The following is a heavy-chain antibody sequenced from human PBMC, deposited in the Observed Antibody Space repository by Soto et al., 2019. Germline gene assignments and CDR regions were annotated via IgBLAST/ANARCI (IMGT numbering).Heavy chain of an antibody. J-gene: IGHJ4*02. CDR3: VRHAQWIIRAY. CDR2: IYHSGST. D-gene: IGHD5-12*01. CDR1: GGSISSGGYS. Sequence: PSETLSLTCAVSGGSISSGGYSWSWIRQPPGKGLEWIGYIYHSGSTYYNPSLKSRVTLFVDTSKNQFSLKLSSVTAADTAVYYCVRHAQWIIRAYWGQGSLVTVSS. V-gene: IGHV4-30-2*03.